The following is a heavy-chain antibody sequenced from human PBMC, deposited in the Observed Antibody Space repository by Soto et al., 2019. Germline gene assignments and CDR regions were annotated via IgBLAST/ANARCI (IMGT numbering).Heavy chain of an antibody. CDR3: AREIFAAAYAATSAFDL. CDR2: IGTAGGDT. Sequence: PGGSLRLSCTASGFTFGTYDMHWVRQATGKGLEWISGIGTAGGDTYYPDSVKGRFTISRENAKNSLYLQMNSLRAEDTALYYCAREIFAAAYAATSAFDLWGQGTLVTVSS. D-gene: IGHD2-8*01. J-gene: IGHJ4*02. V-gene: IGHV3-13*01. CDR1: GFTFGTYD.